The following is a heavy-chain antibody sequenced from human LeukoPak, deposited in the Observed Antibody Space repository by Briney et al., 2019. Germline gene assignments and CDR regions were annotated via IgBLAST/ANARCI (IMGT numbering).Heavy chain of an antibody. CDR3: AREDDWNYEDY. CDR1: GFTFSSYS. V-gene: IGHV3-48*04. D-gene: IGHD1-7*01. CDR2: ISSSSSTI. J-gene: IGHJ4*02. Sequence: GGSLRLSCAASGFTFSSYSMNWVRQAPGKGLEWVSYISSSSSTIYYADSVKGRFTISRDNAKNSLYLQMNSLRAEDTAIYYCAREDDWNYEDYWGQGTLVSVSS.